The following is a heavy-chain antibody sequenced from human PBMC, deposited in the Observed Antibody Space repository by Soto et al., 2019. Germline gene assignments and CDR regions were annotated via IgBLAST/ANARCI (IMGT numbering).Heavy chain of an antibody. CDR3: VGGDRPNGIYMGDY. V-gene: IGHV1-8*01. J-gene: IGHJ4*02. CDR1: GYTFTTYD. D-gene: IGHD1-26*01. CDR2: MNPDSGNT. Sequence: ASVKVSCKASGYTFTTYDINWVRQATGQGLEWLGWMNPDSGNTGFAQKFQGRVTMIRINSISTAYMALTSLRSEDTAGYYCVGGDRPNGIYMGDYWGPGTLVTVSS.